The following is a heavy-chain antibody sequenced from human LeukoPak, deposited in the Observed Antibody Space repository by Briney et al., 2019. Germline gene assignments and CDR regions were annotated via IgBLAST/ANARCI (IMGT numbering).Heavy chain of an antibody. D-gene: IGHD6-13*01. V-gene: IGHV1-2*02. CDR1: GYTFTGYY. CDR2: INPNSGGT. CDR3: AREYVTGYSSSWNWFDP. Sequence: WASVKVSCKASGYTFTGYYMHWVRQAPGQGLEWMGWINPNSGGTNYAQKFQGRVTMTRDTSISTAYMELSRLRSDDTAVYYCAREYVTGYSSSWNWFDPWGQGTLVTVSS. J-gene: IGHJ5*02.